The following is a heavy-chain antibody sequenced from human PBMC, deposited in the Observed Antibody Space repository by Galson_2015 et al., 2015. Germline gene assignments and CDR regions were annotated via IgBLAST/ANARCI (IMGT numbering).Heavy chain of an antibody. CDR1: GFTFSSYW. CDR3: IRQLVSSSYGMDV. D-gene: IGHD6-13*01. V-gene: IGHV3-7*05. J-gene: IGHJ6*02. Sequence: SLRLSCAASGFTFSSYWMSWVRQAPGKGLEWEANIKQDGSEKYYVDSVKGRFTISRDNAKNSLYLQMNSLRAEDTAVYYCIRQLVSSSYGMDVWGRGTTVTVSS. CDR2: IKQDGSEK.